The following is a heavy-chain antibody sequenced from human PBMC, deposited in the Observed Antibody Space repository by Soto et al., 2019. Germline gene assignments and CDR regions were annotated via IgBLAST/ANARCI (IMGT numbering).Heavy chain of an antibody. CDR3: ARTAGATVKRRGRYYYYGMGV. CDR1: GGSISSSSYY. Sequence: SETLSLTYTVAGGSISSSSYYRGWIRKHPGKGLEWIGSIYYSGSTYYNPSLKWRVTISVDTCKNQSSLKLSSVTAADTAVYYCARTAGATVKRRGRYYYYGMGVWGQGTTVTVSS. J-gene: IGHJ6*02. V-gene: IGHV4-39*01. D-gene: IGHD4-17*01. CDR2: IYYSGST.